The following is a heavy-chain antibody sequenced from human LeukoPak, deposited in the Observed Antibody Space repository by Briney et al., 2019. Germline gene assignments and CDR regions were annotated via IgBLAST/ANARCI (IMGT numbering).Heavy chain of an antibody. J-gene: IGHJ4*02. D-gene: IGHD4-17*01. Sequence: SSETLSLTCAVYGGSFSGYYWSWIRQPPGKGLEWIGEINHSGSTNYNPSLKSRVTISVDTSKNQFSLKLSSVTAADTAVYYCARVTNGALYYFDYWGQGTLVTVSS. CDR2: INHSGST. V-gene: IGHV4-34*01. CDR3: ARVTNGALYYFDY. CDR1: GGSFSGYY.